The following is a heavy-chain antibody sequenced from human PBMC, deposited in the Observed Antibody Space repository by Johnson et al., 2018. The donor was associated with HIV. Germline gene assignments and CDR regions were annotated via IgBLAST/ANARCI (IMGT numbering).Heavy chain of an antibody. CDR3: ARDRGGMGYAFDI. Sequence: VQLVESGGGLVKPGGSLRLSCAASGFTFSDYHMTWIRQAPGKGLEGVSVIYSGGSTYYTDSVKGRFTISRDNSKNTLYLQMNSLRAEDTALYYCARDRGGMGYAFDIWGQGTMVTVSS. CDR2: IYSGGST. D-gene: IGHD3-16*01. CDR1: GFTFSDYH. J-gene: IGHJ3*02. V-gene: IGHV3-66*02.